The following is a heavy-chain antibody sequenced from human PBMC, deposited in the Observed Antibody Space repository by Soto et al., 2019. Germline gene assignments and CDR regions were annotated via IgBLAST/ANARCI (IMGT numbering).Heavy chain of an antibody. V-gene: IGHV4-59*01. CDR3: ARTLWGLLPPHAFDI. CDR2: IYYSGST. CDR1: GGSISSYY. D-gene: IGHD1-26*01. J-gene: IGHJ3*02. Sequence: QVQLQESGPGLVKPSETLSLTCTVSGGSISSYYWSWIRQPPGKGLEWIGYIYYSGSTNYNPSLKSRVTISVDTSKNQFSLKLSSVTAADTAVYYCARTLWGLLPPHAFDIWGQGTMVTVSS.